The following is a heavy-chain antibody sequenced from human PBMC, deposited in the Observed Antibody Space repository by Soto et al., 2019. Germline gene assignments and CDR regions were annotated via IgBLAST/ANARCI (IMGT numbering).Heavy chain of an antibody. CDR3: ARDLGYALPDY. V-gene: IGHV1-69*06. Sequence: SVKVSCKVSGGTFNYYAINWVRQAPGQGLEWMGGIVPISGTTNYAQKFQGRVTITADTSTSTAYMELSSLRSEDTAVYYCARDLGYALPDYSGQGTLVTVSS. CDR1: GGTFNYYA. D-gene: IGHD2-15*01. CDR2: IVPISGTT. J-gene: IGHJ4*02.